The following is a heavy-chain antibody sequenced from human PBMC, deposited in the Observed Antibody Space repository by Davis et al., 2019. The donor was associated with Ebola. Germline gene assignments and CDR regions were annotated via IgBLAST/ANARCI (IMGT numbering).Heavy chain of an antibody. CDR1: GGSISSGGYS. D-gene: IGHD3-22*01. V-gene: IGHV4-30-2*02. CDR3: ARPGSGYPDAFDI. J-gene: IGHJ3*02. Sequence: MPSETLSLTCAVSGGSISSGGYSWSWIRQPPGKGLEWIGYIYHSGSTYYNPSLKSRVTISVDRSKNQFSLKLSSVTAADTAVYYCARPGSGYPDAFDIWGQGTMVTVSS. CDR2: IYHSGST.